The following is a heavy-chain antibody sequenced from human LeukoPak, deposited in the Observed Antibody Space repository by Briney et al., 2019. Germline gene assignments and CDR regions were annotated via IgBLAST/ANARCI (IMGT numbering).Heavy chain of an antibody. CDR2: ISYDGSNK. J-gene: IGHJ4*02. CDR3: ASAMGPDGGY. V-gene: IGHV3-30-3*01. D-gene: IGHD3-10*01. Sequence: GRSLRLSCAASGFTFTSYAMHWVRQAPGKGLEWVAVISYDGSNKYYADSVKGRFTISRDNSKNTLYLQMNSLRAEDTAVYYCASAMGPDGGYWGQGTLVTVSS. CDR1: GFTFTSYA.